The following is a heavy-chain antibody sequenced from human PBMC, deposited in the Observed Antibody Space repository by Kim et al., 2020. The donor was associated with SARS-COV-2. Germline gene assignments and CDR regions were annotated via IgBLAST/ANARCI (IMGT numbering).Heavy chain of an antibody. CDR2: T. D-gene: IGHD1-26*01. J-gene: IGHJ4*02. CDR3: ARQGTTTYFDY. V-gene: IGHV4-39*01. Sequence: TYYNPSLKSRVTISVDTSKNQFSLKLSSVTAADTAVYYCARQGTTTYFDYWGQGTLVTVSS.